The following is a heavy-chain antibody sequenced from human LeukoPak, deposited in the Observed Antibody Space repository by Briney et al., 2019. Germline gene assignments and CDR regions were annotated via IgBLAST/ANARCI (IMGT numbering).Heavy chain of an antibody. J-gene: IGHJ5*02. V-gene: IGHV4-34*01. CDR2: INHSGST. D-gene: IGHD3-3*01. Sequence: NTSETLSLXCAVYGGSFSGYYWSWIRQPPGKGLESIGEINHSGSTNYNPSLKSRVTISVDTSKNQFSLKLSSVTAADTAVYYCARGCRYYDFWSGYYNWFDPWGQGTLVTVSS. CDR1: GGSFSGYY. CDR3: ARGCRYYDFWSGYYNWFDP.